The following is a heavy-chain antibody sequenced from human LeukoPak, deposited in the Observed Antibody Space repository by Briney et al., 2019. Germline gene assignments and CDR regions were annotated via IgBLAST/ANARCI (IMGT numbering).Heavy chain of an antibody. J-gene: IGHJ4*02. CDR3: ARGKVAGTYYFDY. CDR2: INHSGST. Sequence: SETLSLTGAVYGGSFSGYYWSWIRQPPGKGLEWIGEINHSGSTNYNPSLKSRVTISVDTSKNQFSLKLSSVTAADTAVYYCARGKVAGTYYFDYWGQGTLVTVSS. V-gene: IGHV4-34*01. D-gene: IGHD6-19*01. CDR1: GGSFSGYY.